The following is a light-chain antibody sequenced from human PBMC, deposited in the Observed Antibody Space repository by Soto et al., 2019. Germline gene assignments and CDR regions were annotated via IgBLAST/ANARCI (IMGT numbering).Light chain of an antibody. V-gene: IGLV1-40*01. CDR3: QSYDSSPSGYV. CDR2: ANI. J-gene: IGLJ1*01. CDR1: GSNIGAGYD. Sequence: QSVLTQPPSVSGGAGQRVTISCTGSGSNIGAGYDVHWYQQLPGTAPKLLIFANINRPSGVPDRFSGSKSGTSASLAITGLRAEDEADYYCQSYDSSPSGYVFGTGTKVTVL.